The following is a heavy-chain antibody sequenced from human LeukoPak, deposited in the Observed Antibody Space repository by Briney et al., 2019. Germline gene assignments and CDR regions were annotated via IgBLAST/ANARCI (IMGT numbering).Heavy chain of an antibody. Sequence: ASVKVSCKASEYTFTGHYMHWVRQAPGQGLGWMGWINPNSGATDYAQNFQGRVTLTRDTSISTAYMELSRLRSDDTAVYYCASGYRFGNWGQGTLVTVSS. CDR1: EYTFTGHY. D-gene: IGHD5-18*01. J-gene: IGHJ4*02. V-gene: IGHV1-2*02. CDR3: ASGYRFGN. CDR2: INPNSGAT.